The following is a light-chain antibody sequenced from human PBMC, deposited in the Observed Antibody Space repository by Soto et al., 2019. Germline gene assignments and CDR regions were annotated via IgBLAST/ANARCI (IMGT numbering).Light chain of an antibody. V-gene: IGLV2-14*01. Sequence: QSALTQPASVSGSPGQSITISCTGTSSDVGRYNYVSWYQQHPGKAPKLMIYEVSNQPSGVSNRFSGSKSGNTASLTISGLQAEDEADYYCSSYTSNSTRVFGGGTKLTVL. CDR1: SSDVGRYNY. CDR2: EVS. CDR3: SSYTSNSTRV. J-gene: IGLJ3*02.